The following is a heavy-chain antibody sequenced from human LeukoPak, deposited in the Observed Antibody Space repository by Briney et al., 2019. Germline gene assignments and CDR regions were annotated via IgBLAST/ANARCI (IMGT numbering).Heavy chain of an antibody. Sequence: PGGSLRLSCAASGFTFSSYRMSWVRQAPGKGLEWVANIKQDGSEKYYVDSVKGRFTISKDNAKNSLYLQMNSLRAEDTAVYYCAREATFGECSDYWGQGTLVTVSS. CDR3: AREATFGECSDY. V-gene: IGHV3-7*01. J-gene: IGHJ4*02. CDR2: IKQDGSEK. D-gene: IGHD3-10*01. CDR1: GFTFSSYR.